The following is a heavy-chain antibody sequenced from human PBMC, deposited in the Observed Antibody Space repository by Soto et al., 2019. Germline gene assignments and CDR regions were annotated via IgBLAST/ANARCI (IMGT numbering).Heavy chain of an antibody. Sequence: PGGSLRLSCAASGFTFISYGMHWVLQAPGKGLEWVAVISYDGSNKYYADSVKGRFTISRDNSKNTLYLQMNSLRAEDTAVYYCAKEGQWPYHGMDVWGQGTTVTVSS. CDR2: ISYDGSNK. J-gene: IGHJ6*02. D-gene: IGHD6-19*01. V-gene: IGHV3-30*18. CDR3: AKEGQWPYHGMDV. CDR1: GFTFISYG.